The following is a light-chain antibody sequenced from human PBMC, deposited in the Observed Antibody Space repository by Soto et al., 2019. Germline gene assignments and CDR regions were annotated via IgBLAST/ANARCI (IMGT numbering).Light chain of an antibody. CDR1: QSISDY. CDR3: QQSYTAPRVT. V-gene: IGKV1-39*01. CDR2: DAS. Sequence: DIQMTQSPSSLSASVGDTVTITCRASQSISDYLNWYQQKPGKPPTLLIFDASSLQSGVPSRFRGSGSGTDSTLTITGLQPEDFATYYCQQSYTAPRVTFGPGTKVDI. J-gene: IGKJ3*01.